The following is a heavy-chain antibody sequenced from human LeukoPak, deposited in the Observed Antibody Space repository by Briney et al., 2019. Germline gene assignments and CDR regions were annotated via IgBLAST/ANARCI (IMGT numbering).Heavy chain of an antibody. Sequence: ASVKVSCKASGYTFTSYGISWVRQAPGQGLEWMGWISAYNGNTNYAQKLQGRVTMTTDTSTSTAYMELRSLRSDDTAVYYCARDRKVAVAGRPDYWGQGTLVTVSS. J-gene: IGHJ4*02. D-gene: IGHD6-19*01. CDR2: ISAYNGNT. V-gene: IGHV1-18*01. CDR1: GYTFTSYG. CDR3: ARDRKVAVAGRPDY.